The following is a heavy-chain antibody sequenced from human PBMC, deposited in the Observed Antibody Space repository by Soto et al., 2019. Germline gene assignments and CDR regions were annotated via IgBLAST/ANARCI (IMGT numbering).Heavy chain of an antibody. D-gene: IGHD1-1*01. V-gene: IGHV4-38-2*02. CDR3: AREKVGTTFFDN. CDR1: GFAISRGYY. J-gene: IGHJ4*02. CDR2: IYPSVSS. Sequence: SETLSLTCSVAGFAISRGYYWSWVRQPPGKGLEWIGSIYPSVSSYHNPSLETRVRLSIDTSKNQFTLNLTSVTAADTALYYCAREKVGTTFFDNWGQGIQVTVSS.